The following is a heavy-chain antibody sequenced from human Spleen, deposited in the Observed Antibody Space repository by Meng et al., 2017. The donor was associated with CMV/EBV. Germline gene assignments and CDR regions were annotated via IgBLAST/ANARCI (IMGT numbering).Heavy chain of an antibody. CDR3: AKDIRYFDWFYFDY. CDR1: GFTFSSYA. Sequence: GGSLRLSCAASGFTFSSYAMSWVRQAPGKGLEWVSVISGSGGSTDYADSVKGRFTISRDNSKNTLYLQMNSLRAEDTAVYYCAKDIRYFDWFYFDYWGQGTLVTVSS. D-gene: IGHD3-9*01. J-gene: IGHJ4*02. CDR2: ISGSGGST. V-gene: IGHV3-23*01.